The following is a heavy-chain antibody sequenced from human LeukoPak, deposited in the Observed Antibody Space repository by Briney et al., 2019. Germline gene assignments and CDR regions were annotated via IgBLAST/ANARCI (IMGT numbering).Heavy chain of an antibody. D-gene: IGHD4-23*01. J-gene: IGHJ4*02. Sequence: GGSLRLSCAASGFAFSSYWMHWVRQAPGKGLVWVSRINSDGSSTSYADSVKGRFTISRDNAKNTLYLQMNSLRAEDTAVYYCARDGDARGNHDYWGQGTLVTVSS. CDR2: INSDGSST. CDR3: ARDGDARGNHDY. V-gene: IGHV3-74*01. CDR1: GFAFSSYW.